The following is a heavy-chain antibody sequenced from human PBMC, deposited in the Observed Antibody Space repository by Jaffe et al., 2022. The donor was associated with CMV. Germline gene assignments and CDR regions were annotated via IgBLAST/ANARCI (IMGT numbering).Heavy chain of an antibody. D-gene: IGHD3-3*01. J-gene: IGHJ5*02. CDR2: IYYSGST. CDR3: ARDNYDFPNWFDP. V-gene: IGHV4-59*01. Sequence: QVQLQESGPGLVKPSETLSLTCTVSGGSISSYYWSWIRQPPGKGLEWIGYIYYSGSTNYNPSLKSRVTISVDTSKNQFSLKLSSVTAADTAVYYCARDNYDFPNWFDPWGQGTLVTVSS. CDR1: GGSISSYY.